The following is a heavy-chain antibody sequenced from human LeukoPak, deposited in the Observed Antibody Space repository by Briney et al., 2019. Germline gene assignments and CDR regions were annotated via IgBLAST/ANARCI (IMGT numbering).Heavy chain of an antibody. CDR3: ASENIVVVPAAIMSWFDP. J-gene: IGHJ5*02. CDR1: GGSFSGYY. D-gene: IGHD2-2*01. V-gene: IGHV4-34*01. CDR2: INHSGST. Sequence: SETLSLTSAVYGGSFSGYYWSWIRQPPGKGLEWIGEINHSGSTNYNPSLKSRVTISVDTSKNQFSLKLSSVTAADTAVYYCASENIVVVPAAIMSWFDPWGQGTLVTVSS.